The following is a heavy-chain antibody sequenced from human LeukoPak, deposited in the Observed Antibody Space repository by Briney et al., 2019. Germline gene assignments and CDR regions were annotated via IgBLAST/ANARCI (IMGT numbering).Heavy chain of an antibody. V-gene: IGHV3-7*01. J-gene: IGHJ4*02. CDR3: AREGGTGYYFDY. CDR2: INQDESEK. CDR1: GFTFSNYW. D-gene: IGHD2-15*01. Sequence: GGSLRLSCAASGFTFSNYWMSWVRQAPGKGLEWVANINQDESEKYYVDSVKGRFTISRDNAKNSLYLQMNSLRAEDTAVYYCAREGGTGYYFDYWGQGTLVTVSS.